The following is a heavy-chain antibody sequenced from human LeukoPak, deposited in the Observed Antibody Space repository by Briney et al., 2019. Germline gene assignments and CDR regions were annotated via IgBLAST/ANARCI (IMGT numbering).Heavy chain of an antibody. Sequence: SGGSLRLSCAASGFTFSDYYMSWIRQAPGKGLEWVSYISSSGSTIYYADSVKGRFTISRDNAKNSLYLQMNSLRAEDTAVYYCARVGGYCSGGSCSYYYYYMDVWGKGTTVTISS. CDR1: GFTFSDYY. CDR2: ISSSGSTI. V-gene: IGHV3-11*04. D-gene: IGHD2-15*01. J-gene: IGHJ6*03. CDR3: ARVGGYCSGGSCSYYYYYMDV.